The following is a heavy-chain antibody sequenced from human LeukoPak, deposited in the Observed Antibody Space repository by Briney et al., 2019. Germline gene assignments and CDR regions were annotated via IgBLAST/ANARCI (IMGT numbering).Heavy chain of an antibody. CDR3: AKPIVVVPAAIPAHDAFDI. CDR2: IYYSGST. D-gene: IGHD2-2*02. CDR1: GGSISSYY. J-gene: IGHJ3*02. Sequence: SETLSLTCTVSGGSISSYYWSWIRQPPGKGLEWIGYIYYSGSTNYNPSLKSRVTISVDTSKNQFSLKLSSVTAADTAVYYCAKPIVVVPAAIPAHDAFDIWGQGTMVTVSS. V-gene: IGHV4-59*08.